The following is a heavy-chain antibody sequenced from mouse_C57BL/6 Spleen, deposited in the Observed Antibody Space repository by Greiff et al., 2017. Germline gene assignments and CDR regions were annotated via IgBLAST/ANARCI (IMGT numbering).Heavy chain of an antibody. Sequence: QVQLQQSGPELVKPGASVKISCKASGYSFTSYYIHWVKQRPGQGLEWIGWIYPGSGNTKYNEKFKGKAKLTADTSSSTAYMQLSSLTSEDSAVYYCARQETYYYGSSSYFDYWGQGTTLTVSS. J-gene: IGHJ2*01. V-gene: IGHV1-66*01. CDR1: GYSFTSYY. D-gene: IGHD1-1*01. CDR2: IYPGSGNT. CDR3: ARQETYYYGSSSYFDY.